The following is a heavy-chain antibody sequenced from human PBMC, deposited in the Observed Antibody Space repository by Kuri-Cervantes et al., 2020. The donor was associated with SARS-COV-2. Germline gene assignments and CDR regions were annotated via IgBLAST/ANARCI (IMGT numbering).Heavy chain of an antibody. CDR2: IWYDGSNK. D-gene: IGHD6-6*01. V-gene: IGHV3-33*08. CDR3: AREPTRQLVVGGYYYYGMDV. CDR1: GFNFNNVW. Sequence: GESLKISCAASGFNFNNVWMNWVRQAPGKGLEWVAVIWYDGSNKYYVESVKGRLTISRDNSKNTLYLQMNSLRAEDTAVYYCAREPTRQLVVGGYYYYGMDVWGQGTTVTVSS. J-gene: IGHJ6*02.